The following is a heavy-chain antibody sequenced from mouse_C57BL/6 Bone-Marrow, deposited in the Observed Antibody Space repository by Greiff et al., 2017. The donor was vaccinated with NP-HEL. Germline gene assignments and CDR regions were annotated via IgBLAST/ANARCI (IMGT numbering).Heavy chain of an antibody. CDR2: ISDGGSYT. D-gene: IGHD2-2*01. V-gene: IGHV5-4*01. J-gene: IGHJ2*01. CDR1: GFTFSSYA. Sequence: EVKLMESGGGLVKPGGSLKLSCAASGFTFSSYAMSWVRQTPEKRLEWVATISDGGSYTYYPDNVKGRFTISRDNAKNNLYLQRSHLKSEDTAMYYCARDGYEYYFDYWGQGTTLTVSS. CDR3: ARDGYEYYFDY.